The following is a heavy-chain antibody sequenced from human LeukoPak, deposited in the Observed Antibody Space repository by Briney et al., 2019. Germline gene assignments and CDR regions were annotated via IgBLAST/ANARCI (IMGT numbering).Heavy chain of an antibody. Sequence: SETLSLTCTVSGGSVSSGSYYWSWIRQPPGKGLEWIGYIYYSGSTYYNPSLKSRVTITVDTSKNQFSLKLSSVTAADTAVYYCARDATGDIDYWGQGTLVTVSS. CDR2: IYYSGST. D-gene: IGHD7-27*01. J-gene: IGHJ4*02. CDR1: GGSVSSGSYY. V-gene: IGHV4-31*03. CDR3: ARDATGDIDY.